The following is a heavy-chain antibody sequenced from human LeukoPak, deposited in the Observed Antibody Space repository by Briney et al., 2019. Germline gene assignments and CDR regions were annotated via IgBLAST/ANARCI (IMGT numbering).Heavy chain of an antibody. V-gene: IGHV4-30-4*08. Sequence: SETLSLTCTVSGGSISSTYYYWGWIRQPPGKGLEWIGYIYYSGSTYYNPSLKSRVTISVDTSKNQFSLKLSSVTAADTAVYYCARARYCSSTSCYHYYYYGMDVWGQGTTVTVSS. CDR2: IYYSGST. CDR1: GGSISSTYYY. D-gene: IGHD2-2*01. J-gene: IGHJ6*02. CDR3: ARARYCSSTSCYHYYYYGMDV.